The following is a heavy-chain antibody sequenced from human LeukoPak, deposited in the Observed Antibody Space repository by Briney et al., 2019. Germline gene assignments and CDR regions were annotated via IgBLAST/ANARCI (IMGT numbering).Heavy chain of an antibody. J-gene: IGHJ6*02. V-gene: IGHV4-30-2*01. CDR1: GGSISSGGYS. Sequence: PSETLSLTCAVSGGSISSGGYSWSWIRQPPGKGLEWIGYIYHSGSTYYNPSLKSRVTISVDRSKNQFSLKLSSVTAADTAVYYCAREAYGDYTHYYYGMDVWGQGTTVTVSS. D-gene: IGHD4-17*01. CDR2: IYHSGST. CDR3: AREAYGDYTHYYYGMDV.